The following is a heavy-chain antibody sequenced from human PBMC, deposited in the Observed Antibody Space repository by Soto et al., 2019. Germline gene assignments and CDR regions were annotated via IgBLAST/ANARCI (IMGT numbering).Heavy chain of an antibody. Sequence: PGGSLRLSCAASGFTFSSYWMSWVRQAPGKGLGWVANIKQDGSEKYYVDSVKGRFTISRDNAKNSLYLQMNSLRAEDTAVYYCARESLVGGGYYPTLLAFDIWGQGTMVTVSS. CDR1: GFTFSSYW. V-gene: IGHV3-7*03. CDR3: ARESLVGGGYYPTLLAFDI. D-gene: IGHD3-22*01. CDR2: IKQDGSEK. J-gene: IGHJ3*02.